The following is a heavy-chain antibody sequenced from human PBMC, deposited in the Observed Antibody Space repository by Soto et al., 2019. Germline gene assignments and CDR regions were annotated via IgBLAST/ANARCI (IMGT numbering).Heavy chain of an antibody. J-gene: IGHJ4*02. CDR3: AKVTLAAAGTGY. CDR2: ISTYNGDT. V-gene: IGHV1-18*01. D-gene: IGHD6-13*01. CDR1: GYTFSSYG. Sequence: ASVKVSCKASGYTFSSYGISWVRQAPGQGLELMGWISTYNGDTNYAQKLQGRVTMTTDTSTSTAYMELRSLRSDDTAVYYCAKVTLAAAGTGYWGQGTLVTVSS.